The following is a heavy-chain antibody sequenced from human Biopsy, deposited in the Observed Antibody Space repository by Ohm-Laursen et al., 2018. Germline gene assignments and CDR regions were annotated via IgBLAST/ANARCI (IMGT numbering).Heavy chain of an antibody. CDR3: TSVPCSRATCSAD. D-gene: IGHD5-24*01. CDR1: GFIFSNAW. CDR2: IKTKSDGGTT. Sequence: GSLRLSCAASGFIFSNAWMSWVHQAPGKGLGWVGRIKTKSDGGTTDYPAPVKGRFIITRDDSEDTLYLQMSSLQIEDTAIYYCTSVPCSRATCSADWGQGTLVIVSS. V-gene: IGHV3-15*01. J-gene: IGHJ4*02.